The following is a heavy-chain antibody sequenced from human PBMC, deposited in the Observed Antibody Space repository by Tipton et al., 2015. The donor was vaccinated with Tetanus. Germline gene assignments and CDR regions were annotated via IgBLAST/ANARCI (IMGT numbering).Heavy chain of an antibody. V-gene: IGHV4-59*01. CDR3: ARGLHHYDFWSGYYYPYYFDY. CDR1: GGSISSYY. D-gene: IGHD3-3*01. CDR2: IYYSGST. Sequence: TLSLTCTVSGGSISSYYWSWIRQPPGKGLEWIGYIYYSGSTNYNPSLKSRVTISVDTSKNQFSLKLSSVTAADTAVYYCARGLHHYDFWSGYYYPYYFDYWGQGTLVTVSS. J-gene: IGHJ4*02.